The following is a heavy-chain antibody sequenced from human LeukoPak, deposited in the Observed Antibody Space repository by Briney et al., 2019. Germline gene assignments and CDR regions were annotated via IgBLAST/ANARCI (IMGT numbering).Heavy chain of an antibody. Sequence: AGGSLRLSCAASGFTFSGSAMHWVRQASGKGLEWVGRIRSKANSYATAYAASVKGRFTISRDDSKNTAYLQMNSLKTEDTAVYYCTRREYDFWSGYDNPFFDYWGQGTLVTVSS. CDR1: GFTFSGSA. J-gene: IGHJ4*02. CDR3: TRREYDFWSGYDNPFFDY. CDR2: IRSKANSYAT. V-gene: IGHV3-73*01. D-gene: IGHD3-3*01.